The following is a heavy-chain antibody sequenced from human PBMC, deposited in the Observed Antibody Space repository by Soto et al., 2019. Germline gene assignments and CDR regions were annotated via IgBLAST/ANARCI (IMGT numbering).Heavy chain of an antibody. J-gene: IGHJ4*02. Sequence: CRCSMIRQPPGKGLEWIGYIYYSGSTNYNPSLKSRVTISVDTSKNQFSLKLSSVTAADTAVYYCARRWGFTFDYWGQGTLVTVSS. CDR3: ARRWGFTFDY. CDR2: IYYSGST. D-gene: IGHD1-26*01. CDR1: CR. V-gene: IGHV4-59*08.